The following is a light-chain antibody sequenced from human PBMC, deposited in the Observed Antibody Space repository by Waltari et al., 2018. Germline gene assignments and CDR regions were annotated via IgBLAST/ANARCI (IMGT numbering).Light chain of an antibody. V-gene: IGLV1-40*01. CDR1: SSNIGTDYD. Sequence: QFVLTQPPSLSGAPGERVTLSRTGSSSNIGTDYDVHWYQQFPGTAPKLLIYTNTNRPSGVPDRFSGSKSGTSASLAITGLQPEDEAEYYCQSYDSSLSVVFGGGTKLTVL. J-gene: IGLJ2*01. CDR2: TNT. CDR3: QSYDSSLSVV.